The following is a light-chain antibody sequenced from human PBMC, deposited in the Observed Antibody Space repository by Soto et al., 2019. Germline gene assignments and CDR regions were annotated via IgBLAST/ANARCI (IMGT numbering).Light chain of an antibody. CDR3: QHYDTYPLT. CDR2: KAS. J-gene: IGKJ4*01. Sequence: DIQMTQSPSTLSASVGDRVTITCRASQSVSGWLAWYQQRPGKAPNLLVSKASSLESGVPSRFSGSGSATEFTLTISSLQPDDFATYYCQHYDTYPLTFGGGTKVEIK. CDR1: QSVSGW. V-gene: IGKV1-5*03.